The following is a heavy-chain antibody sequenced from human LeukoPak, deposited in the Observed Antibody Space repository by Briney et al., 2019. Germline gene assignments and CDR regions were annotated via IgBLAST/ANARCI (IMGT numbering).Heavy chain of an antibody. Sequence: ASVTVSCKASGYTFTGYYVHWVRQAPGRGPEWMGWINPNSGGTNYALKFQGRVTMTRDTSITTAYMELSRLTSDDTAVYYCAAGTAADYWGQGTLVIVSS. CDR1: GYTFTGYY. CDR3: AAGTAADY. J-gene: IGHJ4*02. CDR2: INPNSGGT. D-gene: IGHD6-25*01. V-gene: IGHV1-2*02.